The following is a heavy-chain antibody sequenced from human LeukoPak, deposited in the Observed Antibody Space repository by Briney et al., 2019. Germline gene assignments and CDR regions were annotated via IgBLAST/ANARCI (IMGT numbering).Heavy chain of an antibody. J-gene: IGHJ4*02. CDR3: AKNSRIVVPAASLN. V-gene: IGHV3-23*01. CDR1: GFTFSSYA. CDR2: ISGSGGST. Sequence: GGSLRLSCAASGFTFSSYAMGWVRQAPGKGLEWVSAISGSGGSTYYADSVKGRFTISRDNSKNTLYLQMNSLRAEDTAVYYCAKNSRIVVPAASLNWGQGTLVTVSS. D-gene: IGHD2-2*01.